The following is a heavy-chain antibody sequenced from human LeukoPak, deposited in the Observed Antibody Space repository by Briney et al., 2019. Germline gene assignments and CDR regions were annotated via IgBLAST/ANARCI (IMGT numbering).Heavy chain of an antibody. D-gene: IGHD3-3*01. CDR2: ISAYNGNT. CDR3: ARGPRNDFWSGYPYYYYYGMDV. Sequence: ASVKVSCKASGYTFTSCGISWVRQAPGQGLEWMGWISAYNGNTNYAQKLQGRVTMTTDTSTSTAYMELRSLRSDDTAVYHCARGPRNDFWSGYPYYYYYGMDVWGQGTTVTVSS. J-gene: IGHJ6*02. V-gene: IGHV1-18*01. CDR1: GYTFTSCG.